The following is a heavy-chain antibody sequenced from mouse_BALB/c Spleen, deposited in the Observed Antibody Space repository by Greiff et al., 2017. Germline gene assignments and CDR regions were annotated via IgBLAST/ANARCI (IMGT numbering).Heavy chain of an antibody. CDR2: ISYSGST. J-gene: IGHJ1*01. Sequence: EVQLQESGPSLVKPSQTLSLTCSVTGDSITSGYWNWIRKFPGNKLEYMGYISYSGSTYYNPSLKSRISITRDTSKNQYYLQLNSVTTEDTATYYCARSYYGYPSYWYFDVWGAGTTVTVSS. CDR1: GDSITSGY. D-gene: IGHD1-2*01. V-gene: IGHV3-8*02. CDR3: ARSYYGYPSYWYFDV.